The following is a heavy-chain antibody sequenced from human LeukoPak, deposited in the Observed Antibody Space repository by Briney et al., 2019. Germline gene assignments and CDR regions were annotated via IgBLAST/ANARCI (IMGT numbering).Heavy chain of an antibody. D-gene: IGHD5-18*01. V-gene: IGHV3-23*01. CDR3: AKGEYSYGRNWFDP. CDR2: ISGSGGST. J-gene: IGHJ5*02. CDR1: GFTLSSYA. Sequence: GGSLRLSCAASGFTLSSYAMSWVRQAPGKGLEWVSAISGSGGSTYYADSVKGRFTISRDNSKNTLYLQMNSLRAEDTAVYYCAKGEYSYGRNWFDPWGQGTLVTVSS.